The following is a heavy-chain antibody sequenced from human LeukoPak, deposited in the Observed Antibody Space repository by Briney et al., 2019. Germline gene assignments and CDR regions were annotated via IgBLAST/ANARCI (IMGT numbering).Heavy chain of an antibody. V-gene: IGHV3-23*01. CDR2: ISGGGGST. J-gene: IGHJ4*02. CDR1: GFTFSSYA. CDR3: AKCHYYDSSGYFNVEQNFDY. Sequence: GGSLRLSCAASGFTFSSYAMSWVRQAPGKGLEWVSAISGGGGSTYYADSVKGRFTISRDNSKNTLYLQMNSLRAEDTAVYYCAKCHYYDSSGYFNVEQNFDYWGQGTLVTVSS. D-gene: IGHD3-22*01.